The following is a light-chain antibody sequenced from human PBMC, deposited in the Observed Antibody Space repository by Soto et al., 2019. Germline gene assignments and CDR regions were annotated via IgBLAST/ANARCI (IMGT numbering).Light chain of an antibody. CDR2: GNS. Sequence: QSVLTQPPSVSGAPGQRVTISCTGSSSNIGAGYVVHWYQRLPGTAPKLLIYGNSNRPSGVPDRFSGSKSGTSASLAITGLQAEDEADYYCQSYDSSLSGYVFGTGTKLTVL. CDR1: SSNIGAGYV. V-gene: IGLV1-40*01. CDR3: QSYDSSLSGYV. J-gene: IGLJ1*01.